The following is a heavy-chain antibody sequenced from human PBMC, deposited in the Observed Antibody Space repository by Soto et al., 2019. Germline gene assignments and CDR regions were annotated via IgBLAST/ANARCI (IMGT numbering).Heavy chain of an antibody. CDR1: GDSVSSNSAA. CDR3: ARGGGNGMDV. CDR2: TSYRSKWDH. Sequence: LSQTLSLTCAISGDSVSSNSAAWNWIRQSPSRGLEWLGRTSYRSKWDHDYAVSVKSRININADTSKNQFALQLNSVTPEDTAVYYCARGGGNGMDVWGQGTTVT. D-gene: IGHD3-3*01. J-gene: IGHJ6*02. V-gene: IGHV6-1*01.